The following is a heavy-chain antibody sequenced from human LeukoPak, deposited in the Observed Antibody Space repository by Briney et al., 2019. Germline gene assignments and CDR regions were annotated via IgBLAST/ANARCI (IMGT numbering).Heavy chain of an antibody. CDR3: ARGRFTIFGVVIFFGSVFDY. CDR2: IYTSGST. V-gene: IGHV4-61*02. D-gene: IGHD3-3*01. J-gene: IGHJ4*02. CDR1: GGSISGSSYY. Sequence: PSETLSLTCTVSGGSISGSSYYWSWIRQPAGKGLEWIGRIYTSGSTNYNPSLKSRVTISVDTSKNQFSLKLSSVTAADTAVYYCARGRFTIFGVVIFFGSVFDYWGQGTLVTVSS.